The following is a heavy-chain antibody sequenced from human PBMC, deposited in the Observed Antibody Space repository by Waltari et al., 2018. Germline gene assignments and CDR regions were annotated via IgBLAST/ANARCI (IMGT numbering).Heavy chain of an antibody. V-gene: IGHV3-23*01. J-gene: IGHJ3*02. CDR1: GFTFSSYA. CDR2: IGGSGGCT. D-gene: IGHD5-12*01. CDR3: AKGATVRYAFDI. Sequence: EVQLLESGGGLVQPGGSLRLSCAASGFTFSSYAMSWVRQAPGRGLGVVSAIGGSGGCTYYADSVKGRFTISKDNSKNTLYLEMNSLRAEDTAVYYCAKGATVRYAFDIWGQGTMVTVSS.